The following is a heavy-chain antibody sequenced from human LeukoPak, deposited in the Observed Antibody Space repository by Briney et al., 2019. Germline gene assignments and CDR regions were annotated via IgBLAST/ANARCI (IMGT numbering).Heavy chain of an antibody. CDR1: GGSISSGSYY. V-gene: IGHV4-61*02. CDR3: AREAPHLAAGTHTHYYYYYMDV. CDR2: IYYSGST. Sequence: PSQTLSLTCTVSGGSISSGSYYWSWIRQPAGKGLEWIGSIYYSGSTNYNPSLKSRVTISVDTSKNQFSLKLSSVTAADTAVYYCAREAPHLAAGTHTHYYYYYMDVWGKGTTVTISS. J-gene: IGHJ6*03. D-gene: IGHD6-19*01.